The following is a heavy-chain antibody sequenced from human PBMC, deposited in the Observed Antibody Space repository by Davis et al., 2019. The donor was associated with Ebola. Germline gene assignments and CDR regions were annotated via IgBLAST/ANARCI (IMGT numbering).Heavy chain of an antibody. CDR3: ARERAIVYFDY. V-gene: IGHV3-21*01. Sequence: GGSLRLSCAASGFTFSSYSMNWVRQAPGKGLEWVSSISSSSYIYYADSVKGRFTISRDNAKNSLYLQMNSLRAEDTAVYYCARERAIVYFDYWGQGTLVTVSS. D-gene: IGHD1-26*01. CDR2: ISSSSYI. J-gene: IGHJ4*02. CDR1: GFTFSSYS.